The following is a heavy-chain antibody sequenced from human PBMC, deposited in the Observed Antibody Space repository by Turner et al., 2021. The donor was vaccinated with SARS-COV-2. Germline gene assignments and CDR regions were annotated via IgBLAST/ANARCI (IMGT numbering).Heavy chain of an antibody. V-gene: IGHV1-18*01. CDR1: GYTFTSDD. Sequence: QVQLVQSGAAVEKPGASVKVSCKASGYTFTSDDISRVRQAPGQGLEWKGWSSAYNGNTNYAQKLQGRVTMTTDTSTRTAYMELRSPRSDDTAVYYCARDRIAAAGTGWFDPWGQGTLVTVSS. CDR2: SSAYNGNT. CDR3: ARDRIAAAGTGWFDP. D-gene: IGHD6-13*01. J-gene: IGHJ5*02.